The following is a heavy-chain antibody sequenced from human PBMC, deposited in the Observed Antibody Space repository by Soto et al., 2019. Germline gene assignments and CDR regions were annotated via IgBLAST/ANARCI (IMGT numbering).Heavy chain of an antibody. D-gene: IGHD3-3*01. CDR2: VIPMFGTT. J-gene: IGHJ4*02. V-gene: IGHV1-69*01. Sequence: QVQLVQSGAEVKKPGSSVKVSCKASGDTFSNYPINWVRQAPGQGLEWMGGVIPMFGTTNYAQKFQGRVTSTADESTTTADMELSSLRSEDTAVYYCARGHNRASGLRFLEWLSLPLDSWGQGTLVTVSS. CDR3: ARGHNRASGLRFLEWLSLPLDS. CDR1: GDTFSNYP.